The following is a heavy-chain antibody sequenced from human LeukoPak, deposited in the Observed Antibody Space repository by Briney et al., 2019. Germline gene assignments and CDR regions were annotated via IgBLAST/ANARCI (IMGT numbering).Heavy chain of an antibody. CDR1: GFTFSSYA. V-gene: IGHV3-23*01. CDR2: ISGSGGST. J-gene: IGHJ4*02. D-gene: IGHD3-16*01. CDR3: AKLGGDRGYFDY. Sequence: GRSLRLSCAASGFTFSSYAMSWVRQAPGKGLEWVSAISGSGGSTYYVDSVKGRFTISRDNSKNTLYLQMNSLRAEDTAVYYCAKLGGDRGYFDYWGQGTLVTVSS.